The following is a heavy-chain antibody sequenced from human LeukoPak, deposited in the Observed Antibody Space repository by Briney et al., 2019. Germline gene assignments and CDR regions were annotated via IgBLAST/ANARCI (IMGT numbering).Heavy chain of an antibody. CDR3: ASSVGFDWLFIAFDI. Sequence: SETLSLTCTVSGGSISSSSYYWGWIRQPPGKGLEWIGSIYYSGSTYYNPSLKSRVTISVDTSKNRFSLKLSSVTAADTAVYYCASSVGFDWLFIAFDIWGQGTMVTVSS. CDR2: IYYSGST. D-gene: IGHD3-9*01. J-gene: IGHJ3*02. V-gene: IGHV4-39*01. CDR1: GGSISSSSYY.